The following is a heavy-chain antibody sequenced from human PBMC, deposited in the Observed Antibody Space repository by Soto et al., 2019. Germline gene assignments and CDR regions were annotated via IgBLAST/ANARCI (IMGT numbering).Heavy chain of an antibody. V-gene: IGHV3-30-3*01. CDR3: ARDQTGITTAGGGRSDH. J-gene: IGHJ4*02. D-gene: IGHD6-13*01. CDR2: VSFDGSNK. CDR1: GFTFSTHA. Sequence: QVQLVESGGGVVQPGRSLRLSCAASGFTFSTHAMHWVRQAPGKGLECVAIVSFDGSNKYYADSVKGRFTISRDNSKNTLYLQMSGLTPEDTAVYYCARDQTGITTAGGGRSDHWGQGTLVTVSS.